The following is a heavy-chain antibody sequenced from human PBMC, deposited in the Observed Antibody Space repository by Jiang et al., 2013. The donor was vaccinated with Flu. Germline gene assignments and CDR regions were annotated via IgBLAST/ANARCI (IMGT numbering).Heavy chain of an antibody. CDR2: ISAYNGNT. CDR1: GYTFTSYG. CDR3: ARDQQHYGGNSVGLLGY. V-gene: IGHV1-18*01. D-gene: IGHD4-23*01. Sequence: GYTFTSYGISWVRQAPGQGLEWMGWISAYNGNTNYAQKLQGRVTMTTDTSTSTAYMELRSLRSDDTAVYYCARDQQHYGGNSVGLLGYWGQGTLVTVSS. J-gene: IGHJ4*02.